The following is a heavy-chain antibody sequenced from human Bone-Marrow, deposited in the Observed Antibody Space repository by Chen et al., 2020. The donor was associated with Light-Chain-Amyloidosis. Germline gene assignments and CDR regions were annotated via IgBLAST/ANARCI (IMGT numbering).Heavy chain of an antibody. J-gene: IGHJ6*02. Sequence: EVQLVESGGGLVKPGGSLRRSCAASGFTFGRHSMHWVRQAPGKGLEWVSSISTSSSYIHYADSMKGRFTISRDNAKNALFQQMNSLRAEDTAVYYCVREVYDYNYGASYYYYSMDVWGQGTTVTVSS. CDR2: ISTSSSYI. D-gene: IGHD5-18*01. V-gene: IGHV3-21*02. CDR3: VREVYDYNYGASYYYYSMDV. CDR1: GFTFGRHS.